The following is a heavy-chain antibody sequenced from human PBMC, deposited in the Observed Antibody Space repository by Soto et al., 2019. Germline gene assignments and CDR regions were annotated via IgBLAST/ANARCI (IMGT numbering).Heavy chain of an antibody. D-gene: IGHD3-10*01. CDR2: IRSKANSYAT. J-gene: IGHJ6*02. CDR3: TRQWFGELPVYGMDV. V-gene: IGHV3-73*01. Sequence: EVQLVESGGGLVQPGGSLKLSCAASGFTFSGSAMHWVRQASGKGLEWVGRIRSKANSYATAYAASVKGRFTISRDDSKNTAYLQMNSLKTEDTAVYYCTRQWFGELPVYGMDVWGQGTTVTVSS. CDR1: GFTFSGSA.